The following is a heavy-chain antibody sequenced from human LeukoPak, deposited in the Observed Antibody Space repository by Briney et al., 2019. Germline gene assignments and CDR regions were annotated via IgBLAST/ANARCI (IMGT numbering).Heavy chain of an antibody. D-gene: IGHD6-6*01. CDR1: GYTFTGYY. Sequence: GASVKVSCKASGYTFTGYYMHWVRQAPGQGLEWMGWINPNSGGTNYAQKFQGRVTMTRDTSISTAYMELSRLRSDDTAVYYCARGRHSSSTKFYYFDYWGQGTLVTVSS. V-gene: IGHV1-2*02. CDR3: ARGRHSSSTKFYYFDY. CDR2: INPNSGGT. J-gene: IGHJ4*02.